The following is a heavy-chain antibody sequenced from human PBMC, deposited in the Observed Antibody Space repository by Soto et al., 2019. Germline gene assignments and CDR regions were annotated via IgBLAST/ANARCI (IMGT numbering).Heavy chain of an antibody. D-gene: IGHD4-17*01. V-gene: IGHV1-69*13. CDR1: GGTFSSYA. Sequence: SVKVSCKASGGTFSSYAISWVRQAPGQGLEWMGGIIPIFGTANYAQKFQGRVTITADESTSTAYMELSSLRSEDTAVYYCAYTTTVVTNNWFDPWGQGTLVTVSS. CDR3: AYTTTVVTNNWFDP. J-gene: IGHJ5*02. CDR2: IIPIFGTA.